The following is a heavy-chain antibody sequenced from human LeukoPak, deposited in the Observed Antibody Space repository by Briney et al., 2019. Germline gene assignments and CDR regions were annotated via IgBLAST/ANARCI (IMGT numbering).Heavy chain of an antibody. CDR2: FYTSGST. CDR3: AREVIAAHNWFDP. D-gene: IGHD6-6*01. Sequence: PSQTLSLTCAVSGGSIISGGYYWSWIRQPPGKGLEWIGRFYTSGSTNYNPSLKSRVTMSADTSKNQFSLNLSSVTAADTAVYYCAREVIAAHNWFDPWGQGTLVTVSS. CDR1: GGSIISGGYY. J-gene: IGHJ5*02. V-gene: IGHV4-61*02.